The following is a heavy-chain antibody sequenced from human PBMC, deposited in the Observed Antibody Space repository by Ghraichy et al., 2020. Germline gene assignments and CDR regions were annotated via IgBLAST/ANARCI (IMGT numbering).Heavy chain of an antibody. Sequence: AGSLRLSCAASGFTFSTYAIHWVRQAPGKGLEWVAVVSYDGNNKYYAESVQGRFTISRDNSKNTLFLQMNSLRADDTAVYYCARDVAWIQLWSPYYFDSWGQGTLVTISS. J-gene: IGHJ4*02. CDR3: ARDVAWIQLWSPYYFDS. CDR2: VSYDGNNK. D-gene: IGHD5-18*01. CDR1: GFTFSTYA. V-gene: IGHV3-30-3*01.